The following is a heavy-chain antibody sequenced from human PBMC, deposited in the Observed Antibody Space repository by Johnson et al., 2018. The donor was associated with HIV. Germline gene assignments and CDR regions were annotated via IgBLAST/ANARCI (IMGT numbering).Heavy chain of an antibody. V-gene: IGHV3-7*01. D-gene: IGHD3-10*01. Sequence: QLVESGGGLVQPGGSLRLSCAASGFTFSSYWMSWVRQAPGKGLEWVANIKQDGSEKYYVDSVKGRFTISRDNAKNSLYLQMNSLIAEVTAVYYCARDSMVRGVNAFDIWGQVTMVTVSS. CDR3: ARDSMVRGVNAFDI. CDR1: GFTFSSYW. CDR2: IKQDGSEK. J-gene: IGHJ3*02.